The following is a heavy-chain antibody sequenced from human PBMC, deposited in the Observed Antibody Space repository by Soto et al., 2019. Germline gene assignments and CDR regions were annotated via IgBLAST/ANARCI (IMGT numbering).Heavy chain of an antibody. Sequence: QLQLQESGSGLVKPSQTLSLTCAVSGGSISSGGFSWSWIRQSPGKGLELIGYIYYSGSNYYNPFPKSRFTISVDRSKNEFSLRLSSVTAADTAVYYCARATFIRKGYYDATDYYYFDYWGQGTLVTVSS. CDR1: GGSISSGGFS. V-gene: IGHV4-30-2*06. CDR3: ARATFIRKGYYDATDYYYFDY. D-gene: IGHD3-22*01. CDR2: IYYSGSN. J-gene: IGHJ4*02.